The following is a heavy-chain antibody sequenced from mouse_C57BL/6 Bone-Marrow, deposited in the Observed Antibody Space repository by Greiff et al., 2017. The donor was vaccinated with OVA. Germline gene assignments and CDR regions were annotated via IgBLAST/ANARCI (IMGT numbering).Heavy chain of an antibody. Sequence: EVQLKESGAELVRPGASVKLSCTASGFNIKDDYMHWVKQRPEQGLEWIGWIDPENGDTEYASKFQGKATITADTSSNTAYLELSSLTSEDSAVYCCTTYLVSDGFDYWGQGTTLTVSS. CDR1: GFNIKDDY. CDR2: IDPENGDT. J-gene: IGHJ2*01. CDR3: TTYLVSDGFDY. D-gene: IGHD2-10*02. V-gene: IGHV14-4*01.